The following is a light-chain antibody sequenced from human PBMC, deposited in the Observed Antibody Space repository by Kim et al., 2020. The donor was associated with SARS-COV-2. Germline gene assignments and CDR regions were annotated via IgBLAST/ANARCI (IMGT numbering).Light chain of an antibody. CDR2: GAS. V-gene: IGKV3-15*01. Sequence: VSARERATLSCRASQSVSSNLAWYKQKPGQAPRLLISGASTRATGIPGRFRGSGSGTEFTLTISSLQSEDSAVYYCQQYNNWPWTFGQGTKVDIK. CDR3: QQYNNWPWT. J-gene: IGKJ1*01. CDR1: QSVSSN.